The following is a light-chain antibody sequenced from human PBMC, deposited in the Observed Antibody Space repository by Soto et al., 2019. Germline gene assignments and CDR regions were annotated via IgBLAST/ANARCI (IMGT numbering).Light chain of an antibody. J-gene: IGKJ1*01. CDR2: AAS. Sequence: DIPLTQSPSSLSASVQGRVTIXRRASQSISNHLNWYQQKPGKAPKLLIFAASSLQSGVPSRFSGSRSGPDFTLTISSLQPEDFATYYCQQSYSSPPTFGQGTKVDIK. CDR3: QQSYSSPPT. CDR1: QSISNH. V-gene: IGKV1-39*01.